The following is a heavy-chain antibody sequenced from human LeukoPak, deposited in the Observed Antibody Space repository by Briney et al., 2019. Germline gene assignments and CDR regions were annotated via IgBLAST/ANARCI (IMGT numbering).Heavy chain of an antibody. CDR2: ISGSGGST. D-gene: IGHD1-26*01. CDR3: AKDAQPSRVGGTQYFDY. Sequence: GGSLRLSCAASGFTFSSYAMSWVRQAPGKGLEWGSAISGSGGSTYYADSVKGRFTISRDNSKNTLYLQMNSLRAEDTAVYYCAKDAQPSRVGGTQYFDYWGQRNLVTVSS. V-gene: IGHV3-23*01. J-gene: IGHJ4*02. CDR1: GFTFSSYA.